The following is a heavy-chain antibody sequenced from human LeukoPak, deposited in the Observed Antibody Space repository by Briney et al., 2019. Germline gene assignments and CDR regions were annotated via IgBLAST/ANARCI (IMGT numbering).Heavy chain of an antibody. CDR3: ARMRSYCSGGSCPKAHTFDI. Sequence: GGSLRLSGAASGFTSRYFLMSWVRQAPGRGRDWVANIKQDGSEQYYVDSVKGRFTISRDNAKNSLYLQMNSLRAEDTAVYYCARMRSYCSGGSCPKAHTFDIWGQGTMVTVSS. CDR2: IKQDGSEQ. D-gene: IGHD2-15*01. J-gene: IGHJ3*02. V-gene: IGHV3-7*01. CDR1: GFTSRYFL.